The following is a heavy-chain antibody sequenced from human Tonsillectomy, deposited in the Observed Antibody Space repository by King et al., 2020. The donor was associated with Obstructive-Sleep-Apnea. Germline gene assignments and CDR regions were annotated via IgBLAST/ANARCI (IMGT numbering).Heavy chain of an antibody. CDR1: GGTFSSYA. Sequence: AQLVQSGAEVKKPGSSVKVSCKASGGTFSSYAISWVRQAPGQGLEWMGGIIPIFGTANYAQKFQGRVTITADESTSTAYMELSSLRSEDTAVYYCARGSADSSSAYYYYYGMDVWGQGTTVTVSS. J-gene: IGHJ6*02. V-gene: IGHV1-69*01. CDR2: IIPIFGTA. D-gene: IGHD3-22*01. CDR3: ARGSADSSSAYYYYYGMDV.